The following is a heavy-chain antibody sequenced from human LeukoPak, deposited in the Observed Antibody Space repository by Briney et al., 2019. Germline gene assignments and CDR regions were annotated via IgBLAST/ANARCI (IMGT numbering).Heavy chain of an antibody. J-gene: IGHJ4*02. D-gene: IGHD3-10*01. V-gene: IGHV4-34*01. CDR1: GGSFSGYY. CDR2: INHSGST. Sequence: SETLSLTCAVYGGSFSGYYCSWIRQPPGKGLEWIGEINHSGSTNYNPSLKSRVTISVDTSKNQFSLKLGSVTAADTAVYYCARGRYGSALDYWGQGTLVTVSS. CDR3: ARGRYGSALDY.